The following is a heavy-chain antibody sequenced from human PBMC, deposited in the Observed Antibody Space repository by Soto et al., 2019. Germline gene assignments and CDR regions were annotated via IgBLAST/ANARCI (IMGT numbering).Heavy chain of an antibody. CDR1: GGSISSGAYY. CDR3: ARVSATGTRWFDP. D-gene: IGHD6-13*01. V-gene: IGHV4-31*03. J-gene: IGHJ5*02. CDR2: ISHRGTA. Sequence: SETLSLTCTVSGGSISSGAYYWGWIRQHPGKGLEWIGYISHRGTAYYTPSLESRVSLSVDPSKSQFSLNVTSLTAADTAVYYCARVSATGTRWFDPWGPGTLVTVSS.